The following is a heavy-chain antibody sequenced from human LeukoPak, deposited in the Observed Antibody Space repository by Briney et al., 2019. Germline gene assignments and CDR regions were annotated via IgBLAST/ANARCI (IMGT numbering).Heavy chain of an antibody. Sequence: PSETLSLTCTVSGASISSYLWTWIRQPAGKGLEWIGRVYPSGSTNYSPPLKNRVTISGDKSKNQFSLKLNSVTAADTAVYYCARDFLSSFTFDYWGQGALVTVSS. D-gene: IGHD6-13*01. J-gene: IGHJ4*02. V-gene: IGHV4-4*07. CDR1: GASISSYL. CDR2: VYPSGST. CDR3: ARDFLSSFTFDY.